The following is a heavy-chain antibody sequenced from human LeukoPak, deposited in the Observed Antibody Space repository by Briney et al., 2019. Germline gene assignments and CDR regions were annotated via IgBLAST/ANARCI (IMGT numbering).Heavy chain of an antibody. Sequence: ASVKVSCKASGYTFTSYCMHWVRQAPGQGLEWMGIINPSGGSTSYAQKFQGRVTMTRDTSTSTVYMELSSLRSEDTAVYYCARGVVVPAARSYYYGMDVWGQGTTVTVSS. CDR3: ARGVVVPAARSYYYGMDV. V-gene: IGHV1-46*01. D-gene: IGHD2-2*01. J-gene: IGHJ6*02. CDR2: INPSGGST. CDR1: GYTFTSYC.